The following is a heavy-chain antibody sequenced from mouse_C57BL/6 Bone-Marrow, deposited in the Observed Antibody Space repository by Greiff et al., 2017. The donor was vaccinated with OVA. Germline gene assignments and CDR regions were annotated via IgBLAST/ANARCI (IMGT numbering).Heavy chain of an antibody. CDR2: ISSGSSTI. Sequence: EVKLVESGGGLVKPGGSLKLSCAASGFTFSDYGMHWVRQAPEKGLEWVAYISSGSSTIYYADTVKGRFTISRDNAKNTLFLQMTSLRSEDTAMYYCARANYDGSSYRGYAMDYWGQGTSVTVSS. D-gene: IGHD1-1*01. V-gene: IGHV5-17*01. CDR1: GFTFSDYG. CDR3: ARANYDGSSYRGYAMDY. J-gene: IGHJ4*01.